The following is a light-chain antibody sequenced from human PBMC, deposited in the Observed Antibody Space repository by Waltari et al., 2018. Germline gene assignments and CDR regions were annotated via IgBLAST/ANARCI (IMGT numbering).Light chain of an antibody. Sequence: DVVLTQTPLSLSVTPGQPASISCKSSQSLVHTDGKTYFYWLLQKPGQSPQLLISEISNRFSGVPDRFSGSGSGTDFTLKISRVEAEDVGVYYCMYAIQLPRTFGQGTKLEIQ. CDR3: MYAIQLPRT. CDR2: EIS. V-gene: IGKV2-29*03. CDR1: QSLVHTDGKTY. J-gene: IGKJ1*01.